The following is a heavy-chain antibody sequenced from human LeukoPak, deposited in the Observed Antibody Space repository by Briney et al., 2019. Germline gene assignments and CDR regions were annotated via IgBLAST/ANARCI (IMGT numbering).Heavy chain of an antibody. CDR1: GGTFSSYA. CDR3: ASEPYLTYYYYGMDV. CDR2: IIPILGIA. D-gene: IGHD2/OR15-2a*01. J-gene: IGHJ6*02. Sequence: ASVKVSCKASGGTFSSYAISWVRQAPVQGLEWMGRIIPILGIANYAQKFQGRVTITADKSTSTAYMELSSLRSEDTAVYYCASEPYLTYYYYGMDVWGQGTTVTVSS. V-gene: IGHV1-69*04.